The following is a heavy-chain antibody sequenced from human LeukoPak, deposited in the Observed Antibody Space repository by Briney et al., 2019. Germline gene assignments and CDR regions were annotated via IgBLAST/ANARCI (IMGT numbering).Heavy chain of an antibody. CDR3: ARGAQTYYDKAPVDY. J-gene: IGHJ4*02. CDR1: GGSFSGYY. D-gene: IGHD3-22*01. CDR2: INHSGST. V-gene: IGHV4-34*01. Sequence: SSETLSLTCAVYGGSFSGYYWSWIRQPPGKGLEWIGEINHSGSTNYNPSLKSRVTISVDTSKSLFSLKLNSMTAADTAVFYCARGAQTYYDKAPVDYWGQGTLVTVSS.